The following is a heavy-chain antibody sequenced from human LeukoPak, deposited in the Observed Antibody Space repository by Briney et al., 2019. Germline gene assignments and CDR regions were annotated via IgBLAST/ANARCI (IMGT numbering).Heavy chain of an antibody. V-gene: IGHV1-18*01. Sequence: ASVKVSCKASGYTFTSYGIGWVRQAPGRGLEWMGWISAYNGNTNYAQKLQGRVTMTTDTSTSTAYMELRSLRSDDTAVYYCARDGSDFWSGYYYGMDVWGQGTTVTVSS. CDR1: GYTFTSYG. CDR3: ARDGSDFWSGYYYGMDV. D-gene: IGHD3-3*01. J-gene: IGHJ6*02. CDR2: ISAYNGNT.